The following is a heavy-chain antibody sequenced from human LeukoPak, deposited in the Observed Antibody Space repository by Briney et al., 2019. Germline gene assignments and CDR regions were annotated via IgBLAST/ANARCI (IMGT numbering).Heavy chain of an antibody. D-gene: IGHD5-12*01. Sequence: GGSLRLSCAASGLTFSKYSMTWVRQAPGKGLEWVSFIDTSSTTIYYTDSVKGRFTISRDNAKNSLYLQMNSLRAEDTAVYYCARSPEGLPTHYWGQGTLVTVSS. CDR2: IDTSSTTI. CDR3: ARSPEGLPTHY. V-gene: IGHV3-48*04. CDR1: GLTFSKYS. J-gene: IGHJ4*02.